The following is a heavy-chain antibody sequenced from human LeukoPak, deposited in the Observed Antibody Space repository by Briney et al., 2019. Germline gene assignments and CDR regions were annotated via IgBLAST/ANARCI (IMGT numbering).Heavy chain of an antibody. CDR1: GYTFRSYY. Sequence: RASVKVSCKASGYTFRSYYMSWVRQAPGQGLEWMGIINPSGGSTTYTQTFQGRVTMTRDTSTKTIYMELSSLRSEDTAVYYCARGGGYGSGPYWGQGTLVTVSS. CDR2: INPSGGST. CDR3: ARGGGYGSGPY. J-gene: IGHJ4*02. D-gene: IGHD3-10*01. V-gene: IGHV1-46*01.